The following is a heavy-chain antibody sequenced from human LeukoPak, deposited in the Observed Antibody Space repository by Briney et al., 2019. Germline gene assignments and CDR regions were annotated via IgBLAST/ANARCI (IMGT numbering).Heavy chain of an antibody. CDR2: IKEDEGEK. Sequence: GGSLRLSCAASGFTFSRHWMSWVRQAPGKGLEWVANIKEDEGEKYYVDSVKGRYTISRDNAKNSLYLQMNSLRAEDTAVYYCARSDCSSTSCYSHAFDIWGQGTMVTVSS. CDR1: GFTFSRHW. J-gene: IGHJ3*02. D-gene: IGHD2-2*01. V-gene: IGHV3-7*01. CDR3: ARSDCSSTSCYSHAFDI.